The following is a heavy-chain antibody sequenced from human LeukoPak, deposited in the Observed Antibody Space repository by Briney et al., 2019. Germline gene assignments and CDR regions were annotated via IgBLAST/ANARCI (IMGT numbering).Heavy chain of an antibody. Sequence: GGSLRLSCAASGFTFSSYAMHWVHQAPGRGLEYVSSISSDGGSTYYANSVKGRFTISRDNSKNTLYLQMGSLRAEDMAVYYCARDHCSSTSCYRRMDDAFDIWGQGTMVTVSS. J-gene: IGHJ3*02. CDR3: ARDHCSSTSCYRRMDDAFDI. V-gene: IGHV3-64*01. CDR2: ISSDGGST. D-gene: IGHD2-2*02. CDR1: GFTFSSYA.